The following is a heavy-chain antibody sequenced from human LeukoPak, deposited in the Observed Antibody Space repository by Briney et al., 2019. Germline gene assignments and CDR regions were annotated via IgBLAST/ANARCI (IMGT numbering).Heavy chain of an antibody. CDR1: GYTFTSYD. Sequence: ASVKVSCKASGYTFTSYDINWVRQATGQGLEWMGWMNPNSANRGYAQKFQGRVTMTTDTSISTAYMELSSLRSEDTAVYYCARVKGYYDSSGYYLYYFDYWGQGTLVTVPS. D-gene: IGHD3-22*01. CDR2: MNPNSANR. V-gene: IGHV1-8*01. J-gene: IGHJ4*02. CDR3: ARVKGYYDSSGYYLYYFDY.